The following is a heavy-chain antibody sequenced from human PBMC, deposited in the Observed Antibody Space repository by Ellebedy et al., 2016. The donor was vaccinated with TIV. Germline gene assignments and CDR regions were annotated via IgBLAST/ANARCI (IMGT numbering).Heavy chain of an antibody. CDR3: AAQRGFRSANDVFDV. CDR2: VTHSGAT. V-gene: IGHV4-34*01. CDR1: GGSFSGYY. Sequence: MPSETLSLTCAVSGGSFSGYYWTWIRQPPGKGLEWIGEVTHSGATKFHPSLKSRVAMSADPSKSQFSLRLYTVSAADTAVYYRAAQRGFRSANDVFDVWGLGTMVTVSS. J-gene: IGHJ3*01. D-gene: IGHD1-1*01.